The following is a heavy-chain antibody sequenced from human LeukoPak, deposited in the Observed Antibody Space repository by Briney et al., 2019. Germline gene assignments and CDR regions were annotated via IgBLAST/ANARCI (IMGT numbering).Heavy chain of an antibody. Sequence: SETLSLTCTVSGGSLSSGSYYSSWIRQPPGKGLEWIGYIYYSGSTNYNPSLKSRVTISVDTSKNQFSLKLSPVTAADTAVYYCARALLDFDYWGQGTLVTVSS. CDR1: GGSLSSGSYY. CDR2: IYYSGST. J-gene: IGHJ4*02. V-gene: IGHV4-61*01. CDR3: ARALLDFDY.